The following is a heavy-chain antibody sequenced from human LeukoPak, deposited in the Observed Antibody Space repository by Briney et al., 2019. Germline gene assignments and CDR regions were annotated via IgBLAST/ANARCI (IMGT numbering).Heavy chain of an antibody. D-gene: IGHD6-13*01. CDR3: AKSPYSSSWDVFDP. CDR1: GFNFDNYA. Sequence: GGSLRLSCTASGFNFDNYAMSWVRQAPGKGLEWVSTISGSGGSTYYADSVKGRFTISRDNSKNTVYLQMNSLRADDTAVYYCAKSPYSSSWDVFDPWGQGTLVTVSS. J-gene: IGHJ5*02. V-gene: IGHV3-23*01. CDR2: ISGSGGST.